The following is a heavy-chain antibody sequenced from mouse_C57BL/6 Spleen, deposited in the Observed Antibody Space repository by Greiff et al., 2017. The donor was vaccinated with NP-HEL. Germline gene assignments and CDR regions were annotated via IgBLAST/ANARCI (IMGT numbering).Heavy chain of an antibody. D-gene: IGHD1-1*01. CDR1: GFTFSDYG. V-gene: IGHV5-17*01. CDR2: ISSGSSTI. Sequence: EVQVVESGGGLVKPGGSLKLSCAASGFTFSDYGMHWVRQAPEKGLEWVAYISSGSSTIYYADTVKGRFTISRDNAKNTLFLQMTSLRSEDEAMYYCARLLRSYYAMDYWGQGTSVTVSS. J-gene: IGHJ4*01. CDR3: ARLLRSYYAMDY.